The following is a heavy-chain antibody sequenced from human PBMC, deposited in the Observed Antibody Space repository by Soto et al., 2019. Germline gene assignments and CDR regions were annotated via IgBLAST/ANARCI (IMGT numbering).Heavy chain of an antibody. Sequence: SETLSLTCTVSGASVTNDGSYWSWIRQHPGKGLEWIGYIYFTGYTYYTPSLKSRVAFSIETSKRQFSLRLTSVTAADTAIYYCARSVNTALVRGIDSWGQGTLVTVSS. CDR3: ARSVNTALVRGIDS. J-gene: IGHJ4*02. CDR1: GASVTNDGSY. V-gene: IGHV4-31*03. D-gene: IGHD3-16*01. CDR2: IYFTGYT.